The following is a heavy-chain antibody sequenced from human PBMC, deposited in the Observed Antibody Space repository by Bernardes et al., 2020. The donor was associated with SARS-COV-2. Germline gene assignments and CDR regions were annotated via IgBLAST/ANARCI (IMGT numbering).Heavy chain of an antibody. V-gene: IGHV3-13*01. Sequence: GGSLRLSCAASGFIFSNYDMHWVRQPTGEGLEWVSSVGRVGDTYYLGSVKGRFTISRDNVKNSLYLQMNSLTAGDTAVYYCVRATSGFGYWGQGFLVTVSS. D-gene: IGHD1-26*01. CDR2: VGRVGDT. CDR1: GFIFSNYD. J-gene: IGHJ4*02. CDR3: VRATSGFGY.